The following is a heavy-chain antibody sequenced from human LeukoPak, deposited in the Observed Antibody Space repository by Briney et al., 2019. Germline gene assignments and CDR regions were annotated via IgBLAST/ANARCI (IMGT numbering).Heavy chain of an antibody. Sequence: GGSLRLSCVASGFPFSSYWMTWVRQAPGKGLEWVANIKQDGSKKSYVDSVKGRFTISRDNAKNSLYLQMNSLRAEDTAIYYCTRVGYIDGGIDYWGQGTLVTVSS. CDR2: IKQDGSKK. J-gene: IGHJ4*02. V-gene: IGHV3-7*04. D-gene: IGHD5-24*01. CDR1: GFPFSSYW. CDR3: TRVGYIDGGIDY.